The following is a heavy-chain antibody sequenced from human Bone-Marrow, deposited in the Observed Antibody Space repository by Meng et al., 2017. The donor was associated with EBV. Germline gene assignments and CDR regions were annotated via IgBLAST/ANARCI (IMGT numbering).Heavy chain of an antibody. CDR1: GFIFNNYR. CDR2: IDYGGIST. D-gene: IGHD3-16*01. J-gene: IGHJ4*02. V-gene: IGHV3-21*01. CDR3: VREEYDPRDF. Sequence: EVPPVEFGGGLVEPGGSLRLSCAASGFIFNNYRMNLVRQAPGKGLEWVSVIDYGGISTYYADSVKGRFTISRDNAKNSVSLQMNNLRAEDTAVYYCVREEYDPRDFWGQGTLVTVSS.